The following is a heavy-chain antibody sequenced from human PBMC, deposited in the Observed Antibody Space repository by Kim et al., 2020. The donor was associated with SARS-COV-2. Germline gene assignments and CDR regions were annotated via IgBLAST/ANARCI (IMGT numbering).Heavy chain of an antibody. CDR1: GFTFSSYW. J-gene: IGHJ3*02. CDR2: IKQDGSEK. V-gene: IGHV3-7*01. D-gene: IGHD3-10*01. Sequence: GGSLRLSCAASGFTFSSYWMSWVRQAPGKGLEWVANIKQDGSEKYYVDSVKGRFTISRDNAKNSLYLQMNSLRAEDTAVYYCARGEITMVRGVIDAFDIWGQGTMVTVSS. CDR3: ARGEITMVRGVIDAFDI.